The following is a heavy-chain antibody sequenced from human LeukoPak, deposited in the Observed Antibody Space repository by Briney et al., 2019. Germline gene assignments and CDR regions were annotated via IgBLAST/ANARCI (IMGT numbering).Heavy chain of an antibody. CDR1: GVSISSGSNY. J-gene: IGHJ4*02. V-gene: IGHV4-39*07. Sequence: SETLSLTCSVSGVSISSGSNYWGWIRQPPGKTLEWIGSIYYSGSTYYNPSLKSRVTISVDTSKNQFSLKLSPVTAADTAVYYCARTRLRYPVDYWGQGTLVTVSS. D-gene: IGHD3-9*01. CDR3: ARTRLRYPVDY. CDR2: IYYSGST.